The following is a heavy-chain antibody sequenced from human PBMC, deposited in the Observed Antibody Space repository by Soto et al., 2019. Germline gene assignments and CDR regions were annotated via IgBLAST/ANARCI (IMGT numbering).Heavy chain of an antibody. CDR2: IIPIFGTA. D-gene: IGHD3-22*01. V-gene: IGHV1-69*13. CDR3: ARNKYCYDSSGSLFDY. J-gene: IGHJ4*02. CDR1: GGTFSSYA. Sequence: SVKVSCKASGGTFSSYAISWVRQAPGQGLEWMGGIIPIFGTANYAQKFQGRVTITADESTSTAYMELSSLRSEDTAVYYCARNKYCYDSSGSLFDYWGQGTLVTVSS.